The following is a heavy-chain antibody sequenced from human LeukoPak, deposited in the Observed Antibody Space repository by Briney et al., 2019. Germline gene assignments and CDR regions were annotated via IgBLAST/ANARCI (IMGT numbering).Heavy chain of an antibody. D-gene: IGHD4-17*01. CDR1: GGSFSGYY. Sequence: PSETLSLTCAVYGGSFSGYYWSWIRQPPGKGLEWIGEINHSGSTNYNPSLKSRVTISVDTSKNQFSLKLSSVTAADTAVYYCARAPDYGDYLRYFDYWGQGTLVTVSS. CDR2: INHSGST. CDR3: ARAPDYGDYLRYFDY. J-gene: IGHJ4*02. V-gene: IGHV4-34*01.